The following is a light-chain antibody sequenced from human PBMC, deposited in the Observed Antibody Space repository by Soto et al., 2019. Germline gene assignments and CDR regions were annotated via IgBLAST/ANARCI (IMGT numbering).Light chain of an antibody. V-gene: IGKV1-5*01. J-gene: IGKJ2*01. CDR3: QQYSAYPYT. Sequence: DIQMTQSPSTLSAFVGDTVTITCRASQSISHWLAWYQQRPGRAPKLLIYDASSLESGVPSRFSGSGSGTEFTLTISSLQPDDFATYYCQQYSAYPYTFGQGTKLEIE. CDR1: QSISHW. CDR2: DAS.